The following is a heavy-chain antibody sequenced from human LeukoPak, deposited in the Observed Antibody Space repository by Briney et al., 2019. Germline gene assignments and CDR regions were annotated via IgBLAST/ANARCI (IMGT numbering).Heavy chain of an antibody. V-gene: IGHV3-11*04. J-gene: IGHJ4*02. CDR1: GFTFSDYY. CDR2: ISSSGSTI. D-gene: IGHD2-8*01. CDR3: ARDFPADIVLMVYGFDY. Sequence: GGSLRLSCAASGFTFSDYYMSWIRQAPGKGLKWVSYISSSGSTIYYADSVKGRFTISRDNAKNSLYLQMNSLRAEDTAVYYCARDFPADIVLMVYGFDYWGQGTLVTVSS.